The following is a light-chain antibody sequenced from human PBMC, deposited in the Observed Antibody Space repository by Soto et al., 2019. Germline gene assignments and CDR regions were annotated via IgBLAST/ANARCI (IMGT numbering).Light chain of an antibody. CDR1: QAISRA. Sequence: AIHLTQSPSSLSASVGDRVTITCRASQAISRALAWYQQKPGKAPKLLIYDASTLGGGVTSRFSGSGSGTDFTLTISSLQPEDFATCSCQQFNNYFRTFGQGTKVEIK. CDR3: QQFNNYFRT. V-gene: IGKV1D-13*01. CDR2: DAS. J-gene: IGKJ1*01.